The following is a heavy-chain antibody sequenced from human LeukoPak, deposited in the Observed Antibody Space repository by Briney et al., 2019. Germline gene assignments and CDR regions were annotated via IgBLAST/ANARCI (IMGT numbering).Heavy chain of an antibody. V-gene: IGHV3-48*01. D-gene: IGHD1-26*01. J-gene: IGHJ4*02. CDR2: FTSITGTI. CDR3: ARGFPRYSGTPGYLDY. Sequence: PGGSLRLSCVTSGFTFTSYSMNWVRQAPGKGLEWIACFTSITGTIYYADSVKGRFTISRDTAKNSLFLQMNSLRAEDTAVYYCARGFPRYSGTPGYLDYWGQGTLVTVSS. CDR1: GFTFTSYS.